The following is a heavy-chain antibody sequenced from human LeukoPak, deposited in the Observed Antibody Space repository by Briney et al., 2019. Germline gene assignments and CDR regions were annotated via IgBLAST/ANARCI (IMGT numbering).Heavy chain of an antibody. CDR3: ARHKYYDILTGYSSYYFDY. CDR1: GGSISSSSYY. D-gene: IGHD3-9*01. J-gene: IGHJ4*02. V-gene: IGHV4-39*01. CDR2: IYYSGST. Sequence: PSETLSLTCTVSGGSISSSSYYWGWIRQPPGKGLEWIGSIYYSGSTYYNPSLKSRVTISVDTSKNQFSLKLSSVTAADTAVYYCARHKYYDILTGYSSYYFDYWGQGTLVTVSS.